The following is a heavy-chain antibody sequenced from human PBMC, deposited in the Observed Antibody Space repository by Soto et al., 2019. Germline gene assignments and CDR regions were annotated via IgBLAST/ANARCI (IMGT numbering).Heavy chain of an antibody. D-gene: IGHD2-15*01. Sequence: PGEALKISCKGSGYTFASYWIGWVRQMPGKGLEWMGIIYPSDPDTRYNPSFQGQVTISGDKSINTVYLQWSSLKASDTATYYCARGPTPLFDYWGQGTLVTVSS. CDR3: ARGPTPLFDY. CDR2: IYPSDPDT. J-gene: IGHJ4*02. CDR1: GYTFASYW. V-gene: IGHV5-51*01.